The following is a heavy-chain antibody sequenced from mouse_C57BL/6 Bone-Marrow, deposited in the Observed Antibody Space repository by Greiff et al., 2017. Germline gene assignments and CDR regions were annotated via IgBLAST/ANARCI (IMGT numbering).Heavy chain of an antibody. Sequence: QVQLKQSGAELVRPGASVTLSCKASGYTFTDYEMHWVQQTPVHGLEWIGAIDPETGGTAYNQKFKGKAILTADKSSSTAYMELRSLTAEDSAVYYCTRYYYGSLWYFDVWGTGTTVTVSS. J-gene: IGHJ1*03. CDR3: TRYYYGSLWYFDV. V-gene: IGHV1-15*01. CDR1: GYTFTDYE. D-gene: IGHD1-1*01. CDR2: IDPETGGT.